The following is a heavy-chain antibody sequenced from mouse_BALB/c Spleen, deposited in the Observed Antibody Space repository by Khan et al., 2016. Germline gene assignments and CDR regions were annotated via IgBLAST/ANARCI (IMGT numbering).Heavy chain of an antibody. V-gene: IGHV1-9*01. CDR3: ARGVY. J-gene: IGHJ3*01. CDR1: GYTFSSYW. CDR2: ILPGSGST. Sequence: VQLQESGAELMKPGASVKISYKATGYTFSSYWLEWVKERPGHGLEWIGEILPGSGSTNYHEKFKGKATFTAETSSNTAYMQLSSLTSEDSAVYYCARGVYWGQGTLVTVSA.